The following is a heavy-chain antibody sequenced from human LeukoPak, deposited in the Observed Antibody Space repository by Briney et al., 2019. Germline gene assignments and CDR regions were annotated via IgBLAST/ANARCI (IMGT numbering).Heavy chain of an antibody. CDR3: ARAGDDYGDYWPDY. Sequence: PGGSLRLSCAASGFTFSNYWMSWVRQAPGKGLEWVANINQDGSEKYYVDSVKGRFTISRDNAKNSLYLQMNSLRAEDTAVYYCARAGDDYGDYWPDYWGQGTLVTVSS. CDR2: INQDGSEK. V-gene: IGHV3-7*01. D-gene: IGHD4-17*01. CDR1: GFTFSNYW. J-gene: IGHJ4*02.